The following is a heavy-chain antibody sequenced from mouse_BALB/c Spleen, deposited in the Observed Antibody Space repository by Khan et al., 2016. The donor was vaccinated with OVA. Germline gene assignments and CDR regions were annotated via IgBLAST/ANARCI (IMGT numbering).Heavy chain of an antibody. CDR2: IYPGGGST. CDR3: SRGGYGSALPY. D-gene: IGHD1-1*01. Sequence: VQLQESGPELVKPGASVKMSCKASGYTFTDYVISWVKQRTGQGLEWIGQIYPGGGSTYYNENFKGKATLTADKSYNKAYMQLSSLTSEDSAVYFCSRGGYGSALPYWGQGTLVTVSA. J-gene: IGHJ3*01. CDR1: GYTFTDYV. V-gene: IGHV1-77*01.